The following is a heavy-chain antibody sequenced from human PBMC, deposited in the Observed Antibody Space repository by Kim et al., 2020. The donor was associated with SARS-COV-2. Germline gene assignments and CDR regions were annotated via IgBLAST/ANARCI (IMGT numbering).Heavy chain of an antibody. Sequence: AQKSQGRVTITADESTSTAYMELSSLRSEDTAVYYCARDRPDSGYGGFDPWGQGTLVTVSS. D-gene: IGHD5-12*01. V-gene: IGHV1-69*01. J-gene: IGHJ5*02. CDR3: ARDRPDSGYGGFDP.